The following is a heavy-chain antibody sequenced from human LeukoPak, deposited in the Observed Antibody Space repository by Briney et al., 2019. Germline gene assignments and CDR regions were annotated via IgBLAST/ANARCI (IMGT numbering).Heavy chain of an antibody. CDR1: GGTFSSYA. J-gene: IGHJ6*03. V-gene: IGHV1-18*01. CDR3: ARSVNYDLYMDV. CDR2: ISAYNGNT. D-gene: IGHD3-3*01. Sequence: ASVKVSCKASGGTFSSYAISWVRQAPGQGLEWMGWISAYNGNTNYAQKLQGRVTMTTDTSTSTAYMELRSLRSDDTAVYYCARSVNYDLYMDVWGKGTTVTVSS.